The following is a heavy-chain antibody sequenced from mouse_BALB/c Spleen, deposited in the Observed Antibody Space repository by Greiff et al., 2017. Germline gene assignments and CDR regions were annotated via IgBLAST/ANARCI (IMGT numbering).Heavy chain of an antibody. CDR2: ISSGGSYT. Sequence: EVNVVESGGGLVKPGGSLKLSCAASGFTFSSYTMSWVRQTPEKRLEWVATISSGGSYTYYPDSVKGRFTISRDNAKNTLYLQMSSLKSEDTAMYYCTRGGGFDYWGQGTTLTVSS. CDR1: GFTFSSYT. J-gene: IGHJ2*01. CDR3: TRGGGFDY. V-gene: IGHV5-6-4*01.